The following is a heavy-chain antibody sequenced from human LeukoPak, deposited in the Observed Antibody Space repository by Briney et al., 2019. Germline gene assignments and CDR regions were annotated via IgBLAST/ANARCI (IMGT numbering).Heavy chain of an antibody. V-gene: IGHV3-48*03. CDR2: ISSSGSTI. CDR1: GFTFSSYE. J-gene: IGHJ4*02. Sequence: GRSLRLSCAASGFTFSSYEMNWVRQAPGKGLEGVSYISSSGSTIYYADSVKVRFTISRDNAKNSLYLQMNSLRAEDTAVYYCARDRPIAAHREGFDYWGQGTLVTVSS. D-gene: IGHD6-13*01. CDR3: ARDRPIAAHREGFDY.